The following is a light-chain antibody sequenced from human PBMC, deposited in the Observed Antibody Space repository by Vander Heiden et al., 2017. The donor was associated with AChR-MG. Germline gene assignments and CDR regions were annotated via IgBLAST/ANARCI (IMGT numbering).Light chain of an antibody. J-gene: IGLJ3*02. CDR2: RNN. CDR3: AAWDDSLSGPV. CDR1: SSNIGSNC. Sequence: QSVLTQPPSASGTTGQRVTISCSGSSSNIGSNCVYWYQQLPGTAPKLLIYRNNQRPSGVPDRFSGSKSGTSASLAISGLRSEDEADYYCAAWDDSLSGPVFGGGTKLTVL. V-gene: IGLV1-47*01.